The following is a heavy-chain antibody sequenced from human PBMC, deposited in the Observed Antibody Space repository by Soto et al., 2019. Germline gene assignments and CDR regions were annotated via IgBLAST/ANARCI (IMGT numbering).Heavy chain of an antibody. D-gene: IGHD2-21*02. J-gene: IGHJ4*02. Sequence: EVQLLESGGGLAQPGGSLRLSCAASAFTFSSYAMSWVRQAPGKGLEWVSAVSGSGDSTYYADSVKGRFTISRDNSKNTLYLQMTSLRAGDTAVYYCAKGRASDCPGCTQDYWGQGTLVTVSS. V-gene: IGHV3-23*01. CDR2: VSGSGDST. CDR3: AKGRASDCPGCTQDY. CDR1: AFTFSSYA.